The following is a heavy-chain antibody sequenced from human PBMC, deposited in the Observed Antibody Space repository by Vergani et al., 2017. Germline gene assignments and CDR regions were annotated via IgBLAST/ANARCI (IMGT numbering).Heavy chain of an antibody. J-gene: IGHJ6*02. D-gene: IGHD4-17*01. CDR1: GFAFSRYA. V-gene: IGHV3-23*01. Sequence: EVQLLESGGRLVQPGGSLRLSCVASGFAFSRYAMSWVRQAPGKGLEWVSGLTASGSGISYADSVRGRFTISRDNSKNTLYLQMNSLRAEDTAVYYCAKDYGDYVDYYYYGMDVWGQGTTVTVSS. CDR2: LTASGSGI. CDR3: AKDYGDYVDYYYYGMDV.